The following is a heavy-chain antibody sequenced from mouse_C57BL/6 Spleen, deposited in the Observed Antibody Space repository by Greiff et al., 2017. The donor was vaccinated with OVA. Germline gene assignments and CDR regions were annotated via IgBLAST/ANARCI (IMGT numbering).Heavy chain of an antibody. CDR2: INPNYGTT. Sequence: EVQLQQSGPELVKPGASVKISCKASGYSFTDYNMNWVKQSNGKSLEWIGVINPNYGTTSYNQKFKGKATLTVDQSSSTAYMQLNSLTSEDSAVYNSARNTVGTTPAWFAYWGQGTLVTVSA. CDR3: ARNTVGTTPAWFAY. CDR1: GYSFTDYN. V-gene: IGHV1-39*01. J-gene: IGHJ3*01. D-gene: IGHD1-1*01.